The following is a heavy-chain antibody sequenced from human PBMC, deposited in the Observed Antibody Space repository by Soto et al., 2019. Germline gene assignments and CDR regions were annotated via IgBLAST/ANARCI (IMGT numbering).Heavy chain of an antibody. J-gene: IGHJ4*02. D-gene: IGHD2-2*01. CDR2: INWNGGST. CDR1: GFTFDDYG. CDR3: ARANRYCSSTSCYAFDY. V-gene: IGHV3-20*01. Sequence: EVQLVESGGGVVRPGGSLRLSCAASGFTFDDYGMSWVRQAPGKGLEWVSGINWNGGSTGYADSVKGRFTISRDNAKNSLYLQMNSLRAEDTALYHCARANRYCSSTSCYAFDYGGQGTLVTVSS.